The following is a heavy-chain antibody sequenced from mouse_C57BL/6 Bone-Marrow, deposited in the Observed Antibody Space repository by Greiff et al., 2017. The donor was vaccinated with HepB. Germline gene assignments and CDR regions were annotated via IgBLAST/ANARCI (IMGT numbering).Heavy chain of an antibody. D-gene: IGHD2-3*01. V-gene: IGHV7-1*01. Sequence: EVQRVESGGGLVQSGRSLRLSCATSGFTFSDFYMEWVRQAPGKGLEWIAASRNKANDYTTEYSASVKGRFIVSRDTSQSILYLQMNALRAEDTAIYYCARDAHDGYPMDYWGQGTSVTVSS. CDR3: ARDAHDGYPMDY. J-gene: IGHJ4*01. CDR1: GFTFSDFY. CDR2: SRNKANDYTT.